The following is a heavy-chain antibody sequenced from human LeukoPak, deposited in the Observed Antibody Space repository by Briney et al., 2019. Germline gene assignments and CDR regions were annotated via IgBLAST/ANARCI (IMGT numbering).Heavy chain of an antibody. Sequence: SETLSLTCTVSGGSISSYYWSWIRQPPGKGLEWIGYIYYSGSTNYNPSLKSRVTISVDTSKDQFSLKLSSVTAADTAVYYCARDAPNSGVTSGCWGQGTLVTVSS. J-gene: IGHJ4*02. V-gene: IGHV4-59*12. CDR3: ARDAPNSGVTSGC. D-gene: IGHD3-10*01. CDR2: IYYSGST. CDR1: GGSISSYY.